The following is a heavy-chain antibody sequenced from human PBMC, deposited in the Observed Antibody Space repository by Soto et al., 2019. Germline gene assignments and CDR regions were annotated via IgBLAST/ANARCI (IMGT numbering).Heavy chain of an antibody. CDR3: ARLGGWYFDY. CDR1: GGSISSSSYY. Sequence: SETLSLTCSVSGGSISSSSYYWGWIRQPPGKGLEWSGSIHYSGSTYYNPSLRSRITISVDTSKNQFFLKLNSVTAADTAVYYCARLGGWYFDYWGQGTLVTVSS. CDR2: IHYSGST. J-gene: IGHJ4*02. V-gene: IGHV4-39*01. D-gene: IGHD6-19*01.